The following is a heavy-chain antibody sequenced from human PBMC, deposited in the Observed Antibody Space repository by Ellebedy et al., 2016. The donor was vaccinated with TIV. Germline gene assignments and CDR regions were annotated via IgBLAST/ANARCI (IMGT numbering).Heavy chain of an antibody. Sequence: PGGSLRLSCAASGFTFSAFAMSWVRQAPGKGLEWVSGISGRGGSSYQADSVKGRLTISRDNSKNTLFLQMNNLRAEDTAVYYCARYLGLHWYPEPAAHWGQGTLVAVSS. D-gene: IGHD3-9*01. CDR2: ISGRGGSS. CDR1: GFTFSAFA. CDR3: ARYLGLHWYPEPAAH. J-gene: IGHJ4*02. V-gene: IGHV3-23*01.